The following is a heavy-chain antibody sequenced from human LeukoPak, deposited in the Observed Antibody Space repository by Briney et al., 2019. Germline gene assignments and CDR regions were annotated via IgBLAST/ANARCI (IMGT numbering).Heavy chain of an antibody. J-gene: IGHJ6*02. V-gene: IGHV3-53*01. Sequence: GGSLRLSCAASEFTVSLNYMSWVRQAPGKGLEWVSVIYRGASTYYADSVKGRFTISRDNSKNTLYLQMNSLRAEDTAVYYCAGDSGSYYSYGMDVWGQGTTVTVSS. CDR3: AGDSGSYYSYGMDV. CDR2: IYRGAST. CDR1: EFTVSLNY. D-gene: IGHD3-10*01.